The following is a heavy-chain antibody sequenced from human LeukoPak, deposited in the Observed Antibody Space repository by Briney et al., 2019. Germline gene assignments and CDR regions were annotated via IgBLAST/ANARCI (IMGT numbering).Heavy chain of an antibody. Sequence: GRSLRLSCAASGFTFSSYGMHWVRQAPGKGLEWVAVIWYDGSNKYYADSVKGRFTISRDNSKNTLYLQMNSLRAEDTAVYYCARDSRRYAFDYWGQGTLVTVSS. D-gene: IGHD1-1*01. CDR3: ARDSRRYAFDY. V-gene: IGHV3-33*01. CDR2: IWYDGSNK. J-gene: IGHJ4*02. CDR1: GFTFSSYG.